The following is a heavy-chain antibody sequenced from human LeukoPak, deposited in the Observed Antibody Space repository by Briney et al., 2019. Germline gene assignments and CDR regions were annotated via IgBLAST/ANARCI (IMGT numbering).Heavy chain of an antibody. CDR3: AREAPAMVRVGPRYDFDY. Sequence: SETLSLTCTVSGGSISSYYWSWIRQPPGKGLERIGYIYNSGSTNYNPSLKSRVTISVDTSKNQFSLKLSSVTAADTAVYYCAREAPAMVRVGPRYDFDYWGQGTLVTVS. J-gene: IGHJ4*02. V-gene: IGHV4-59*01. D-gene: IGHD3-10*01. CDR2: IYNSGST. CDR1: GGSISSYY.